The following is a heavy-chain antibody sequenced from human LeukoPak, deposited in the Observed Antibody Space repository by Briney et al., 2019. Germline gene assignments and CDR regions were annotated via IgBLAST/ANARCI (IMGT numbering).Heavy chain of an antibody. CDR3: ASSSQQWLARGY. CDR1: GYTFTSYG. J-gene: IGHJ4*02. V-gene: IGHV1-18*01. Sequence: GASVKVSCKASGYTFTSYGISWVRQAPGQGLEWMGWTSAYNGNTNYAQKLQGRVTMTTDTSTSTAYMELRSLRSDDTAVYYCASSSQQWLARGYWGQGTLVTVSS. CDR2: TSAYNGNT. D-gene: IGHD6-19*01.